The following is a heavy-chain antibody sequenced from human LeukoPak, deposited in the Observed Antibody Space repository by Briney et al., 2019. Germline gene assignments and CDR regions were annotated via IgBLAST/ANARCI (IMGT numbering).Heavy chain of an antibody. CDR2: TRNKANSYTT. D-gene: IGHD1-26*01. CDR1: GFTFSDHY. V-gene: IGHV3-72*01. CDR3: ARELLRDYAFDI. J-gene: IGHJ3*02. Sequence: GGSLRLSCAASGFTFSDHYMDWVRQAPGKGLEWVGRTRNKANSYTTEYAASVKGRFTISRDDSKNSLYLQMNSLKTEDTAVYYCARELLRDYAFDIWGQGTMVTVSS.